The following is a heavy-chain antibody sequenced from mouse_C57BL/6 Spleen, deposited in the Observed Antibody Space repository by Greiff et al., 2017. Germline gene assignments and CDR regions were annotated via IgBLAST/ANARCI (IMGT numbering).Heavy chain of an antibody. CDR1: GYTFTSYW. CDR3: ARGGGLGNFDY. D-gene: IGHD2-4*01. Sequence: QVQLQQPGAELVRPGTSVKLSCKASGYTFTSYWMHWVKQRPGQGLEWIGVIDPSDSYTNYNQKFKGQATLTVDTSSSTAYMQRSSLTTEDSAVYYCARGGGLGNFDYGGQGTTLTVSS. CDR2: IDPSDSYT. V-gene: IGHV1-59*01. J-gene: IGHJ2*01.